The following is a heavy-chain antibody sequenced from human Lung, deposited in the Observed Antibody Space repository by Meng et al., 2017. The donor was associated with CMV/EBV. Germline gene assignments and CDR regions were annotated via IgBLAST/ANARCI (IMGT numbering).Heavy chain of an antibody. CDR1: GFTFSSYG. D-gene: IGHD2-15*01. CDR3: ARGVGFDP. Sequence: GGGVVQPGGSLRPSCAPSGFTFSSYGMHWVRQAPGKGLEGVAVISYDGSNKYYADSVKGRFTISRDNSKNTRYLEMNSLRDEDTAVYYCARGVGFDPWGQGTLVTVSS. J-gene: IGHJ5*02. V-gene: IGHV3-30*03. CDR2: ISYDGSNK.